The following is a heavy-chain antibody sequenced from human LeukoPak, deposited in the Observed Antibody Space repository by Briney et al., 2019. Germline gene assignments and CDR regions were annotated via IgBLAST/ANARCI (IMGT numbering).Heavy chain of an antibody. V-gene: IGHV4-59*08. J-gene: IGHJ4*02. CDR2: ISDMGSI. D-gene: IGHD2/OR15-2a*01. Sequence: SETLSLTCTVSGGSISSYYWSWIRQPPGKGLEWIAYISDMGSINYNPSLKSRVTISLDTSKNQFPLKLSSVTAADTAVYYCAGHHPRNTVDFWGQGTLVTVSS. CDR1: GGSISSYY. CDR3: AGHHPRNTVDF.